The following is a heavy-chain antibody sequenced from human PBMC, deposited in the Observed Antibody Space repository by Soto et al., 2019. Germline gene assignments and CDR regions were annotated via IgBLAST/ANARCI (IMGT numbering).Heavy chain of an antibody. CDR2: TYYRSRWYN. V-gene: IGHV6-1*01. CDR3: AGTTSHYWYYMDV. J-gene: IGHJ6*03. D-gene: IGHD1-7*01. CDR1: GDSVSSNNAA. Sequence: QVQLQQSGPGLVKPSQTLSLTCAISGDSVSSNNAAWNWIRQSPSRGLEWLGRTYYRSRWYNDYAVSVKSPITVNPDTSKHQFSLQLTSVTPEDTAVYYCAGTTSHYWYYMDVWGKGTTVTVSS.